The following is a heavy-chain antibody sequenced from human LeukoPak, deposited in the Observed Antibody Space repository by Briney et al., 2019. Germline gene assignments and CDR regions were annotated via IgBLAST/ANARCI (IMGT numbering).Heavy chain of an antibody. J-gene: IGHJ4*02. CDR3: ARVLDYTNYVDY. V-gene: IGHV4-30-2*01. Sequence: SETLSLTCSVSGGSISSDGYYWSWVRQPPTKGLEWIGFIYHSGTTYYNPSLKSRVTMSVDKSKNQFSLKLSSVTAADTAVYYCARVLDYTNYVDYWGQGTLVSVSS. CDR2: IYHSGTT. D-gene: IGHD4-11*01. CDR1: GGSISSDGYY.